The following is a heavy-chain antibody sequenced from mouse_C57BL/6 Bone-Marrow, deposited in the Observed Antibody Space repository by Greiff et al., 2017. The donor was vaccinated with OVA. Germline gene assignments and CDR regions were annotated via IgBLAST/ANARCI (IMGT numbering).Heavy chain of an antibody. CDR2: IDPSDSET. CDR3: ARHYYGSSYDAMDY. V-gene: IGHV1-52*01. Sequence: QVQLKQPGAELVRPGSSVKLSCKASGYTFTSYWMHWVKQRPIQGLEWIGNIDPSDSETHYNQKFKDKATLTVDKSSSTAYMQLSSLTSEDSAVYYCARHYYGSSYDAMDYWGQGTSVTVSS. J-gene: IGHJ4*01. D-gene: IGHD1-1*01. CDR1: GYTFTSYW.